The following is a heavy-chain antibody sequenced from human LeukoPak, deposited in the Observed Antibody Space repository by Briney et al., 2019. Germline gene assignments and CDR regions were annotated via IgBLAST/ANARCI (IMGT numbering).Heavy chain of an antibody. J-gene: IGHJ4*02. CDR2: ISSSGGSI. CDR1: GFTFSSYE. CDR3: ARVLLSGYDRPIDF. V-gene: IGHV3-48*03. Sequence: GGSLRLSCAASGFTFSSYEMNWVRQAPGKRLEWVSYISSSGGSIYLADSVKDRFSVSRDNAKNSLYLQMTSLRAEDTGIYYCARVLLSGYDRPIDFWGQGTLVTVSS. D-gene: IGHD5-12*01.